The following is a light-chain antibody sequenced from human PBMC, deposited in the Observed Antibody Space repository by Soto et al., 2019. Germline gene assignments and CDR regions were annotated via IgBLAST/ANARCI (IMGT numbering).Light chain of an antibody. CDR1: QSVSSN. CDR3: QQYNNLPPCT. CDR2: GAS. J-gene: IGKJ1*01. V-gene: IGKV3-15*01. Sequence: IVRTQSPATLSVSPGERATLSCRASQSVSSNLAWYQQKPGQAPRLLIYGASTRATGIPARFSGSGSVTEFTLTISSLQSEDFAVYYCQQYNNLPPCTFGHGTKVEF.